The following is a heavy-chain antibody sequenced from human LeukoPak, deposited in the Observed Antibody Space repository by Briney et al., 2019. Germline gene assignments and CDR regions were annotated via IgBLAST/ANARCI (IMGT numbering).Heavy chain of an antibody. CDR3: ATVKHYGSGSTIPDY. J-gene: IGHJ4*02. CDR1: GYTFTSYG. CDR2: ISAYNGNT. V-gene: IGHV1-18*01. Sequence: ASVKVSCKASGYTFTSYGISWVRQAPGQGLEWMGWISAYNGNTNYAQKLQGRVTMTTDTSTSTAYMELRSLRSDDTAVYYCATVKHYGSGSTIPDYWGQGTLVTVSS. D-gene: IGHD3-10*01.